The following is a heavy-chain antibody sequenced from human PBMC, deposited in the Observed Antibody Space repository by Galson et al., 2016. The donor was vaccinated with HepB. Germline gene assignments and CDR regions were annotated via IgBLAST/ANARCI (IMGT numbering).Heavy chain of an antibody. Sequence: TLSLTCAVSGGSISSGGYMWSWIRQPPGQGLEWIGYIYHSGSTYYSASLESRVSISIDWSKNQFSLTLSSVTTADTAIYYCARTVLRFLTFDSWGQGTLATVSS. CDR3: ARTVLRFLTFDS. D-gene: IGHD3-3*01. CDR1: GGSISSGGYM. V-gene: IGHV4-30-2*01. J-gene: IGHJ4*02. CDR2: IYHSGST.